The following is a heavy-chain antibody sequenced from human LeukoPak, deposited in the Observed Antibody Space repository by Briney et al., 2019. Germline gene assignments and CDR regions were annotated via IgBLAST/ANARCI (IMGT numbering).Heavy chain of an antibody. V-gene: IGHV3-48*03. D-gene: IGHD1-1*01. CDR1: GFTFSSYE. J-gene: IGHJ4*02. CDR3: ARDQDWNDRGGLDY. CDR2: ISSSGSTI. Sequence: GGSLRLSCAASGFTFSSYEMNWVRQAPGKGLEWVSYISSSGSTIYYADSVKGRFTISRDNPKNSLYLQMNSLRAEDTAVYYCARDQDWNDRGGLDYWGQGTLVIVSS.